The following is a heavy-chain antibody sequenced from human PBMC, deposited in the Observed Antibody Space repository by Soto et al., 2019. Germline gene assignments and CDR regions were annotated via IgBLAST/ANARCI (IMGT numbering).Heavy chain of an antibody. J-gene: IGHJ4*02. Sequence: EVQLLGAGGGLVQPGGSLRLSCAASGFSISTYGVTWVRQAPGKGLEWVSGFSGGDGGTHYADSVKGRFTISRDNSKNTAYLLMNSLRTDDTAVYYCAIWNGFGDYWGQGTRVTVSS. CDR3: AIWNGFGDY. V-gene: IGHV3-23*01. D-gene: IGHD1-1*01. CDR2: FSGGDGGT. CDR1: GFSISTYG.